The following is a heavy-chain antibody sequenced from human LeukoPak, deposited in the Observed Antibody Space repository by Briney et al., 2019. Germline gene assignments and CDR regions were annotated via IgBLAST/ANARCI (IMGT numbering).Heavy chain of an antibody. J-gene: IGHJ4*02. CDR1: GFTFSSYS. D-gene: IGHD3-10*01. Sequence: PGGSLRLSCAASGFTFSSYSMNWFRQAPGKGLEWVSYISSSSNTIHYADSLKGRFTISRDNAKNSLYLQMNSLRAEDTAVYYCARRGGEMVFDYWGQGTLVTVSS. CDR3: ARRGGEMVFDY. V-gene: IGHV3-48*01. CDR2: ISSSSNTI.